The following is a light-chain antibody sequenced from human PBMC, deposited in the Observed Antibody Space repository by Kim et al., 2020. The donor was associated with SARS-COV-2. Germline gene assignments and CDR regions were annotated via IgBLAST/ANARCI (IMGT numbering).Light chain of an antibody. CDR1: SSDVGYYNS. CDR3: SSPTTSSTYV. CDR2: DVS. V-gene: IGLV2-14*04. Sequence: GQAITISGTGTSSDVGYYNSVSWYQQHPGNAPKLIIYDVSARASGVSNRCSGSQSGNTASLTISGPRAEDEADYYCSSPTTSSTYVFGAGTRVTVL. J-gene: IGLJ1*01.